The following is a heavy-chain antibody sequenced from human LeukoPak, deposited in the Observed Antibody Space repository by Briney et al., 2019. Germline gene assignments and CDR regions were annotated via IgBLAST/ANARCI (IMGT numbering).Heavy chain of an antibody. CDR2: ISYDGSNK. CDR3: ARDKVGSSSPRYYYYGMDV. Sequence: GRSLRLSCAASGFTFSSYAMHWVRQAPGKGLEWVAVISYDGSNKYYADSVKGRFTISRDNSKNTLYLQMNSLRAEDTAVYYCARDKVGSSSPRYYYYGMDVWGQGTTVTVSS. D-gene: IGHD6-6*01. V-gene: IGHV3-30-3*01. CDR1: GFTFSSYA. J-gene: IGHJ6*02.